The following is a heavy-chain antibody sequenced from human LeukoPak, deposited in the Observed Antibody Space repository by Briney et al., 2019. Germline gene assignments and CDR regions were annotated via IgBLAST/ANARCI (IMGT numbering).Heavy chain of an antibody. CDR2: IYYSGST. CDR3: ARLRDGYIFDY. J-gene: IGHJ4*02. CDR1: GVSISSYY. D-gene: IGHD5-24*01. Sequence: SETLSLTCTVSGVSISSYYWSWIRQPPGKGLEWIGYIYYSGSTNYNPSLKSRVTISVDTSKNQFSLKLSSVTAADTAVYYCARLRDGYIFDYWGQGTLVTVSS. V-gene: IGHV4-59*01.